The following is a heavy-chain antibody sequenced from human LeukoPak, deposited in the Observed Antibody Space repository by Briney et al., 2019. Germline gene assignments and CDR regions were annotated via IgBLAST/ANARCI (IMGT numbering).Heavy chain of an antibody. V-gene: IGHV4-4*07. CDR1: GGSFSGYY. D-gene: IGHD2-15*01. CDR2: IYTSGST. J-gene: IGHJ6*03. Sequence: SETLSLTCAVYGGSFSGYYWSWIRQPAGKGLEWIGRIYTSGSTNYNPSLKSRVTISVDTSKNQFSLKLSSVTAAGTAVYYCAREGWVVAAGYYYYMDVWGKGTTVTVSS. CDR3: AREGWVVAAGYYYYMDV.